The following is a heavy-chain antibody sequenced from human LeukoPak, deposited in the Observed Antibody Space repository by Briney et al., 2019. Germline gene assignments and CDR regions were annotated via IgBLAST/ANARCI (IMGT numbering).Heavy chain of an antibody. D-gene: IGHD2-15*01. J-gene: IGHJ4*02. CDR3: ARVHPGYSGSGWFDY. CDR2: ISSSGSTI. Sequence: GGSLRLSCAASGFTFSSYEMNWVRQAPGKGLEWVSYISSSGSTIYYADSVKGRFTISRDNAKNSLYLQMNSLRAEDTAVYYCARVHPGYSGSGWFDYWGQGTLVTVSS. CDR1: GFTFSSYE. V-gene: IGHV3-48*03.